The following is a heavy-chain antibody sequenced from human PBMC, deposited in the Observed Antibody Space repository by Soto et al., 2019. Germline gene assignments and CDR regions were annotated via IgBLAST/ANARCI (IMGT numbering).Heavy chain of an antibody. CDR2: ISGSGTST. CDR3: AAIVGATWRYFDY. V-gene: IGHV3-23*01. J-gene: IGHJ4*02. CDR1: GFTFSSYA. D-gene: IGHD1-26*01. Sequence: GSLRLSCAASGFTFSSYAMSWVRQAPGKGLEWVSAISGSGTSTFYADSVKGRFTISRDNSRNTLYLQMNSLRAEDTAVYYCAAIVGATWRYFDYWGQGTLVTVSS.